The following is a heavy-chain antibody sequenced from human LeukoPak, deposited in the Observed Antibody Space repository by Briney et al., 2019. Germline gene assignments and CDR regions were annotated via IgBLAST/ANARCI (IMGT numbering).Heavy chain of an antibody. CDR3: ARFVGSNWFDP. CDR1: GYTFTGYY. D-gene: IGHD6-6*01. J-gene: IGHJ5*02. Sequence: GASVKVSCKASGYTFTGYYMHWVRQAPGQGLEWMGCINLNSGGTNYAQKFQGRVTMTRDTSISTAYMELSRLRSDDTAVYYCARFVGSNWFDPWGQGTLVTVSS. CDR2: INLNSGGT. V-gene: IGHV1-2*02.